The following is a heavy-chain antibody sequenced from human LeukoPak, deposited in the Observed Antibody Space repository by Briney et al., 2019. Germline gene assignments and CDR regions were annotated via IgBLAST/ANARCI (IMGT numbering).Heavy chain of an antibody. V-gene: IGHV3-21*01. CDR3: ARGGSSGYYAFDY. J-gene: IGHJ4*02. CDR2: ISSSSSYI. D-gene: IGHD3-22*01. CDR1: GCTFSSYS. Sequence: GGSLRLSCTASGCTFSSYSMNWVRQAPGKGLEWVSSISSSSSYIYYADSVKGRFTISRENAKNSLYLQMNSLRAEDTAVYYCARGGSSGYYAFDYWGQGTLVTVSS.